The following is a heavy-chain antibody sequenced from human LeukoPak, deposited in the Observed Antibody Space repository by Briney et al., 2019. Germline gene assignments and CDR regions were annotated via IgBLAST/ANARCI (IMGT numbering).Heavy chain of an antibody. V-gene: IGHV3-23*01. D-gene: IGHD2-15*01. Sequence: PGGSLRLSCAASGFTFSSYAMSWVRHAPGKGLEWVSTIGGRDGGTYYADSVKGRFTVSRDSSKDTLYLQVNSLRAEDTAVYYCAKLGYCSGGSCYRWLDPWGQGTLVTVSS. CDR2: IGGRDGGT. J-gene: IGHJ5*02. CDR3: AKLGYCSGGSCYRWLDP. CDR1: GFTFSSYA.